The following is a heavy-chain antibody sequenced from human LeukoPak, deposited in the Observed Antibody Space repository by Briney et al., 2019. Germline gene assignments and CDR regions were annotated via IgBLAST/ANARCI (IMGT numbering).Heavy chain of an antibody. CDR2: INHSGST. CDR1: GGSISSSSYY. Sequence: PSETLSLTCTVSGGSISSSSYYWGWIRQPPGKGLEWIGEINHSGSTNYNPSLKSRVTISVDTSKNQFSLKLSSVTAADTAVYYCARGSLWFPFGMDVWGQGTTVTVSS. D-gene: IGHD3-10*01. V-gene: IGHV4-39*07. J-gene: IGHJ6*02. CDR3: ARGSLWFPFGMDV.